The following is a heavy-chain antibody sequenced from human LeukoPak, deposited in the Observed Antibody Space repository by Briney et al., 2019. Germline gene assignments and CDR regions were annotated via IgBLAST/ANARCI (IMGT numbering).Heavy chain of an antibody. CDR2: ISGSGGST. D-gene: IGHD3-22*01. V-gene: IGHV3-23*01. Sequence: GGSLRLSCAASGFTFSSYAMSWVRQAPGKGLEWVSAISGSGGSTYYADSVKGRFTISRDNSKNTLYLQMNSLRAEDTAVYYCAKDLFVTYYDSSGYYGAFDIWGQGTMVNVSS. CDR3: AKDLFVTYYDSSGYYGAFDI. CDR1: GFTFSSYA. J-gene: IGHJ3*02.